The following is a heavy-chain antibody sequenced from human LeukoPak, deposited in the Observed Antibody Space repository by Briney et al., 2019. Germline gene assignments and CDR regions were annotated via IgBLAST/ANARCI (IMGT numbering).Heavy chain of an antibody. D-gene: IGHD2-2*02. CDR1: GGSFSGYY. CDR2: INHSGST. J-gene: IGHJ5*02. Sequence: SETLSLTCAVYGGSFSGYYWSWIRQPPGKGLEWIGEINHSGSTNYNPSLKSRVTISVDTSKNQFSLKLSSVTAADTAVYYCARGSLGYCSGTSCYTAYNWNYFLSWGQGTLVTVSS. CDR3: ARGSLGYCSGTSCYTAYNWNYFLS. V-gene: IGHV4-34*01.